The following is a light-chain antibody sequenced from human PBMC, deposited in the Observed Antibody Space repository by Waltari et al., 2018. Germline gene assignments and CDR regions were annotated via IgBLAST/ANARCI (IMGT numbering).Light chain of an antibody. CDR1: QSIGSN. J-gene: IGKJ1*01. CDR2: DAT. Sequence: EIVMTQSPATLSVSPGESATLSCMASQSIGSNLAWYQQTPGKAPRLRIYDATTRDPDIAARFSGSGSGTEFTLTISSLQSEDFAVYFCQQYRDWPRTFGHGTKVETK. V-gene: IGKV3-15*01. CDR3: QQYRDWPRT.